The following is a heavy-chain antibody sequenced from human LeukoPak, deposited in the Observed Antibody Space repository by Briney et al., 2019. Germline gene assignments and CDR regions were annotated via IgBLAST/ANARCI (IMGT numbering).Heavy chain of an antibody. V-gene: IGHV1-2*02. CDR3: ARARPLVATKRGDLNY. CDR1: GYTFTGYY. J-gene: IGHJ4*02. D-gene: IGHD5-12*01. CDR2: INPNSGGT. Sequence: GASVKVSCKASGYTFTGYYMHWVRQAPGQGLEWMGWINPNSGGTNYAQKFQGRVTMTRDTSISKASMELSRLRSDATAVYYCARARPLVATKRGDLNYWGQGTLVTVSS.